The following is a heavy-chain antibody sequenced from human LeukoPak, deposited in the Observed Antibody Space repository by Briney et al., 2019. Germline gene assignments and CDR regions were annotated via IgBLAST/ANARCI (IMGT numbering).Heavy chain of an antibody. V-gene: IGHV3-23*01. CDR1: GFTFSSYD. D-gene: IGHD4-17*01. CDR2: ITNSGGST. Sequence: GGSLRLSCAASGFTFSSYDMSWVRQAPGKGLEWVSAITNSGGSTYYADSVKGRFTVSRDNSKNTLYLQMNSLRAEDTAIYYCAKFNRVTTFFYGMDVWGQGTTVTVSS. J-gene: IGHJ6*02. CDR3: AKFNRVTTFFYGMDV.